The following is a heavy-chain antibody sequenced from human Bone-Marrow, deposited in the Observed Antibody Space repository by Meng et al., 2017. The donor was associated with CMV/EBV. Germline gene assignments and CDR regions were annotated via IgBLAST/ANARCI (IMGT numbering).Heavy chain of an antibody. J-gene: IGHJ6*02. D-gene: IGHD3-3*01. CDR1: GFTFSSYS. V-gene: IGHV3-21*03. CDR3: ARAPAGGFWSAYYRDYFYYGMDV. CDR2: ISSSSSYI. Sequence: GESLKISCAASGFTFSSYSMNWVRQAPGKGLEWVSSISSSSSYIYYADSVKGRFTISRDNAKNSLYVQMNSLRVEDTAVYYCARAPAGGFWSAYYRDYFYYGMDVWGQGTTVTVSS.